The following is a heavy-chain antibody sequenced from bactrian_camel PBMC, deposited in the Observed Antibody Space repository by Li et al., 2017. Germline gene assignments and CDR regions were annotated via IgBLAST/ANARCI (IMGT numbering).Heavy chain of an antibody. CDR3: AAAKGLPDLLRGGYLRARSYNY. CDR1: GYNGCAYD. Sequence: HVQLVESGGASVQPGGSLRLSCSVFGYNGCAYDMTWYRQAPGQEREFVARIDSDGDTMYADSAKGRFTISHDNAKNTLYLQMNSLKPEDTVIYYCAAAKGLPDLLRGGYLRARSYNYWGRGTQVTVS. J-gene: IGHJ4*01. D-gene: IGHD3*01. CDR2: IDSDGDT. V-gene: IGHV3S53*01.